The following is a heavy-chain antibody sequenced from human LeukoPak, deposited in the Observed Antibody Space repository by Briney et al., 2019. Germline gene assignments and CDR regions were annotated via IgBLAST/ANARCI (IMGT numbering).Heavy chain of an antibody. CDR3: ARAIAILRYFDY. CDR2: IIPIFGTA. D-gene: IGHD3-9*01. J-gene: IGHJ4*02. V-gene: IGHV1-69*13. Sequence: GASVKVSCKASGGTFSSYAISWVRQAPGQGLEWMGGIIPIFGTANYAQKFQGRVTITADESTSTAYMELSSLRSEDTAVYYCARAIAILRYFDYWGQGTLVTVSS. CDR1: GGTFSSYA.